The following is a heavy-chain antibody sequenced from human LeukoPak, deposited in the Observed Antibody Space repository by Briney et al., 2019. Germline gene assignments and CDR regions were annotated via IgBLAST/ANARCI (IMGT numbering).Heavy chain of an antibody. D-gene: IGHD3-10*01. Sequence: PSETLSLTCTVSGGSISSSSYYWGWIRQPPGKGLEWIGSIYYGGSTYYNPSLKSRVTISVDTSKNQFSLKLSSVTAADTAVYYCARGEDRRYYFDYWGQGTLVTVSS. CDR3: ARGEDRRYYFDY. CDR2: IYYGGST. J-gene: IGHJ4*02. V-gene: IGHV4-39*01. CDR1: GGSISSSSYY.